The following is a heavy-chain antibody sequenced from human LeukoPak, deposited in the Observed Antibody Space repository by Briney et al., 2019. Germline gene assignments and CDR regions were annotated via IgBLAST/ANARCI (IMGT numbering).Heavy chain of an antibody. V-gene: IGHV3-30*03. J-gene: IGHJ4*02. Sequence: GGSLRLSCAASGFTFSSYGMHWVRQAPGKGLEWVAVISYDGSNKDFADSLKGRFTISRDNSESTLYLQMNSLRAEDTAVYYCARDFYDSSGYYQVNYWGQGTLVTVSS. CDR3: ARDFYDSSGYYQVNY. D-gene: IGHD3-22*01. CDR1: GFTFSSYG. CDR2: ISYDGSNK.